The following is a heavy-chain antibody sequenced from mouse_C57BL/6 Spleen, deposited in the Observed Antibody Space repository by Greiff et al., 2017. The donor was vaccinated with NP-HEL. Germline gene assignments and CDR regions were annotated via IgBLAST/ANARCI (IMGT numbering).Heavy chain of an antibody. CDR2: INYDGSST. Sequence: EVKLVESEGGLVQPGSSMKLSCTASGFTFSDYYMAWVRQVPEKGLEWVANINYDGSSTYYLDSLKSRFIISRDNAENILYLQMSSLKSEDTATYYCARGGYDGYAMDYWGQGTSVTVSS. CDR1: GFTFSDYY. D-gene: IGHD2-2*01. CDR3: ARGGYDGYAMDY. V-gene: IGHV5-16*01. J-gene: IGHJ4*01.